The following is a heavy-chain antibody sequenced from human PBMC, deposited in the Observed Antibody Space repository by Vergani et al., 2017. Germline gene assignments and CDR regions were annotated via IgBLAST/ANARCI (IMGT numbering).Heavy chain of an antibody. CDR3: ARDRYHLGSGSYPYFYYYGLDV. V-gene: IGHV3-30-3*01. D-gene: IGHD3-10*01. CDR1: GFTFSSYA. CDR2: ISYDGSNK. J-gene: IGHJ6*02. Sequence: QVQLVESGGGVVQPGRSLRLSCAASGFTFSSYAMHWVRQAPGKGLEWVAVISYDGSNKYSADSLKGRFTISRDNAKSSLYLQMNSLRAEDTGVYYCARDRYHLGSGSYPYFYYYGLDVWGQGTAVTVSS.